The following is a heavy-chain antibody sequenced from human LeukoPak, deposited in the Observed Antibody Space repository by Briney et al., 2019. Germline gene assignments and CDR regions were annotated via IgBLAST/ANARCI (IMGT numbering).Heavy chain of an antibody. CDR1: GYTFTGYY. V-gene: IGHV1-8*02. J-gene: IGHJ1*01. CDR2: LNPNSGNT. D-gene: IGHD6-6*01. CDR3: ASSIAPYGG. Sequence: ASVKVSCKASGYTFTGYYMHWVRQAPGQGLEWMGWLNPNSGNTGYAQKFQGRVTMTRNTSISTAYMELSSLRSEDTAVYYCASSIAPYGGWGQGTLVTVSS.